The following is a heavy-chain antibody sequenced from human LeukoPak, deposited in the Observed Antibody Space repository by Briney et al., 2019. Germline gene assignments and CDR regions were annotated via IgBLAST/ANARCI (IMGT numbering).Heavy chain of an antibody. Sequence: SETLSLTCSVAGGSISTSDFYWGWSRETPGKGLEWIASIYYTGSTYYRPSLRSRVTMSVDTSKSQFSLELSTVTAADTAVYYCAIYWRATTVTTLGEFDYWGRGTLVTVSS. V-gene: IGHV4-39*01. CDR1: GGSISTSDFY. J-gene: IGHJ4*02. D-gene: IGHD4-17*01. CDR2: IYYTGST. CDR3: AIYWRATTVTTLGEFDY.